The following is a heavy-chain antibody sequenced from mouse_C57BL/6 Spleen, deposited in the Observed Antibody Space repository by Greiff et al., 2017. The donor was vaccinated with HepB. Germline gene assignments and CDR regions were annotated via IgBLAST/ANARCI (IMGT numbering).Heavy chain of an antibody. Sequence: EVKLMESGGDLVKPGGSLKLSCAASGFTFSNYGMSWVRQTPDKRLEWVATISSGGSYTYYPDSVKGRFTISRDNAKNTLYLQMSSLKSEDTAMYYCARHDDYDVDYYAMDYWGQGTSVTVSS. J-gene: IGHJ4*01. CDR3: ARHDDYDVDYYAMDY. CDR2: ISSGGSYT. CDR1: GFTFSNYG. D-gene: IGHD2-4*01. V-gene: IGHV5-6*01.